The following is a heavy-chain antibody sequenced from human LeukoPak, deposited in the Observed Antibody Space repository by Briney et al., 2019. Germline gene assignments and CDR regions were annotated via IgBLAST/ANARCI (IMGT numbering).Heavy chain of an antibody. CDR2: IDSGGNI. V-gene: IGHV4-39*01. CDR1: YESISSSSHY. J-gene: IGHJ5*02. CDR3: ARTKYYFDSSDYFFFDP. D-gene: IGHD3-22*01. Sequence: PSETLSLTCTVSYESISSSSHYWGWIRRPPGKGLEWIASIDSGGNIHSNPSLDSRDTISVDTSKNQFSLKLSSVTAADTAVYYCARTKYYFDSSDYFFFDPWGQGFLVTVSS.